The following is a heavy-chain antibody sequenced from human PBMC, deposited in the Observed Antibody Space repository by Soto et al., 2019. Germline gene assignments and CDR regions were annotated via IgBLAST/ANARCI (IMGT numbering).Heavy chain of an antibody. Sequence: GGSMRLSCSASRFTFNSYAMSWVRQDPGKGLEWVSAISGSGGSTYYADSVKGRFTISRDNSKNTLYLQMNSLRAEDTAVYYCAKVGSTLYYYYYMDVWGKGTTVTVS. V-gene: IGHV3-23*01. CDR3: AKVGSTLYYYYYMDV. CDR2: ISGSGGST. J-gene: IGHJ6*03. D-gene: IGHD4-17*01. CDR1: RFTFNSYA.